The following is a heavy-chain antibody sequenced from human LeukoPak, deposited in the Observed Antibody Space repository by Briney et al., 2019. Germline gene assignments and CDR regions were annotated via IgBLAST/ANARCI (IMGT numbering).Heavy chain of an antibody. CDR2: TYYRSKRYN. CDR1: GDSVSSDTAA. CDR3: TRDLDGFEY. Sequence: SQTLSLTCAISGDSVSSDTAAWNWIRQSPSRGLEWLGRTYYRSKRYNDDAVSGRGGIMINPETSKHRFDQHLNSVTPEDTAVYYCTRDLDGFEYWAQGALVTVSS. J-gene: IGHJ4*02. V-gene: IGHV6-1*01.